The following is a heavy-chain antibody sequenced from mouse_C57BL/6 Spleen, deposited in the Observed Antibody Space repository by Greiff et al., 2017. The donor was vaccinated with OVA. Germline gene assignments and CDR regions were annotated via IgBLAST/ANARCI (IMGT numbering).Heavy chain of an antibody. Sequence: EVKLEESGPGLVKPSQSLSLTCSVTGYSITSGYYWNWIRQFPGNKLEWMGYISYDGSNNYNPSLKNRISITRDTSKNQFFLKLNSVTTEDTATYYCARDQSNDAMDYWGQGTSVTVSS. J-gene: IGHJ4*01. V-gene: IGHV3-6*01. CDR1: GYSITSGYY. CDR2: ISYDGSN. D-gene: IGHD2-5*01. CDR3: ARDQSNDAMDY.